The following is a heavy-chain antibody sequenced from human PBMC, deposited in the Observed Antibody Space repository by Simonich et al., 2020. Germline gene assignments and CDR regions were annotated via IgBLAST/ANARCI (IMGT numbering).Heavy chain of an antibody. D-gene: IGHD5-12*01. V-gene: IGHV3-33*01. J-gene: IGHJ4*02. CDR3: ARGGPTIVATIGDYFDY. CDR2: IWYDGSNK. Sequence: QVQLVESGGGVVQPGRSLRLSCAASGFTFSSYGVHWVRQAPGKGLEWVAVIWYDGSNKYYADSVKGRFTISRDNSKNTLYLQMNSLRAEDTAVYYCARGGPTIVATIGDYFDYWGQGTLVTVSS. CDR1: GFTFSSYG.